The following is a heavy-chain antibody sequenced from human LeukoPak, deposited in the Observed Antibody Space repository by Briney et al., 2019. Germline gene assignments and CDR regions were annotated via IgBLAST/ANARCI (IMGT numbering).Heavy chain of an antibody. V-gene: IGHV4-59*01. J-gene: IGHJ4*02. Sequence: PSETLSLTCTVSGGSISGYFWNWIRQPPGKGLEWIGYIYYSGNTNYNPSLKSRVTISVDTSKNQFSLKLSSVTAADTAVYYCARVGATQRSPVDYWGQGTLVTVSS. CDR1: GGSISGYF. CDR3: ARVGATQRSPVDY. CDR2: IYYSGNT. D-gene: IGHD1-26*01.